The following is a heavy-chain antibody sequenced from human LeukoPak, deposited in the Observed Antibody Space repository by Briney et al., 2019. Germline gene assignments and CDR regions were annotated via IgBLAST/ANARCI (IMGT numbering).Heavy chain of an antibody. J-gene: IGHJ4*02. CDR3: ARHAIAVPNYYFDY. D-gene: IGHD6-19*01. V-gene: IGHV4-39*01. CDR1: GGSISSRSYY. Sequence: PSETLSLTCTVSGGSISSRSYYWGWIRQPPGKGLEWIGSFSYSGSTYYNPSLNSRVTISVDTSNNQFSLKLTSVTATDTAVYYCARHAIAVPNYYFDYWGQGTRAIVSS. CDR2: FSYSGST.